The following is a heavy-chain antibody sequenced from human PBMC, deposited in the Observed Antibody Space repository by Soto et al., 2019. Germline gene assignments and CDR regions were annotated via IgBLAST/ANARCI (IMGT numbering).Heavy chain of an antibody. CDR2: ISGSGGST. D-gene: IGHD6-19*01. CDR1: GFTFSSYA. V-gene: IGHV3-23*01. CDR3: AKGEGQWLARGSRFDP. J-gene: IGHJ5*02. Sequence: EVQLLESGGGLVQPGGSLRLSCAASGFTFSSYAMSWVRQAPGKGLEWVSAISGSGGSTYYADSVKGRSTISRDNSKNTLYLQMNSLRAEDTAVYYCAKGEGQWLARGSRFDPWGQGTLVTVCS.